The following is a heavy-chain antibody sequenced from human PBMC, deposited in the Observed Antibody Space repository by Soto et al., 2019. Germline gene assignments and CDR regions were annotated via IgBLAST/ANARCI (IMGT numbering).Heavy chain of an antibody. CDR1: GYSFTSLD. D-gene: IGHD1-26*01. J-gene: IGHJ4*02. CDR2: XEXXXXXT. CDR3: ARGVSAGVDY. Sequence: GASVKVSCKASGYSFTSLDINLVRQTAGQGLEXXGXXEXXXXXTXXAQKFQGRVTMTRDTSINTAYMELTTLTSDDTAFYYCARGVSAGVDYWGQGTLVTVSS. V-gene: IGHV1-8*01.